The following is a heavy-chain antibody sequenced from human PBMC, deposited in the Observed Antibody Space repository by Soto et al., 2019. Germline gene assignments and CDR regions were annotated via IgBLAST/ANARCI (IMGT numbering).Heavy chain of an antibody. CDR2: ISWNSGSI. D-gene: IGHD2-2*01. CDR1: GFTFDDYA. CDR3: SKARSQIVVPAANPFDY. J-gene: IGHJ4*02. Sequence: EVQLVESGGGLVQPGRSLRLSCAASGFTFDDYAMHWVRQAPGKGLEWVSGISWNSGSIGYADSVKGRFTISRDNAKNSLYLQMNSLRGEDTAFYYFSKARSQIVVPAANPFDYWGQGTRVTVSS. V-gene: IGHV3-9*01.